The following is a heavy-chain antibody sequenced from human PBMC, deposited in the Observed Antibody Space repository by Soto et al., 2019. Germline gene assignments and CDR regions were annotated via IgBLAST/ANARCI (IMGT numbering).Heavy chain of an antibody. Sequence: EVQLVESGGGLVKPGGSLRLSCAASGLTFSSYSMNWVRQAPGKGLEWVSSISSSSSYIYYADSVKGRFTISRDNAKNPRYVKINSLSAEDTVVYSGAKDVWEYNYGRELWARGTPVPVS. CDR3: AKDVWEYNYGREL. V-gene: IGHV3-21*01. D-gene: IGHD3-16*01. CDR1: GLTFSSYS. J-gene: IGHJ6*04. CDR2: ISSSSSYI.